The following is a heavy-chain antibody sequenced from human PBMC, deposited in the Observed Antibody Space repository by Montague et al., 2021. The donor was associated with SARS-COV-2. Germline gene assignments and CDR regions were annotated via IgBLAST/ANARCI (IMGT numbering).Heavy chain of an antibody. Sequence: SETLSLTCTVSGVAISYGDWSWIRQPPGKGLEWIVTIFKNGDTDHNPSLKSRVTVSEDTSQNQFSLRLSSVAAADTALYYCARYYERSWDVWGQGTTVTVSS. CDR2: IFKNGDT. D-gene: IGHD3-16*01. CDR3: ARYYERSWDV. CDR1: GVAISYGD. J-gene: IGHJ6*02. V-gene: IGHV4-4*09.